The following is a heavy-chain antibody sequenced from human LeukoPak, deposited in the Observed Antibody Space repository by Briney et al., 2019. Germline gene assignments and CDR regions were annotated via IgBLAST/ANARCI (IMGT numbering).Heavy chain of an antibody. D-gene: IGHD1-14*01. CDR3: ARDPVFAGVAFYI. CDR1: GSSISSYY. Sequence: SQTLSLTCTVSGSSISSYYWSWIRHPPGKGMEWMGYIYYSGSPNTNPSLTSRGTITVATSKTQFPLKLSPVTATDTSVYYCARDPVFAGVAFYIWGRGTMVTVSS. V-gene: IGHV4-59*01. CDR2: IYYSGSP. J-gene: IGHJ3*02.